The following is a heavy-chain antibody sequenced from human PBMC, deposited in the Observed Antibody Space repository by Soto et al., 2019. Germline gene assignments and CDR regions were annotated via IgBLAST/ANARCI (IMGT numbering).Heavy chain of an antibody. CDR1: GFTFSGSA. J-gene: IGHJ3*02. D-gene: IGHD1-26*01. Sequence: GESLKISCAASGFTFSGSAMHWVRQASGKGLEWVGRIRSKANSYATAYAASVKGRFTISRDDSKNTAYLQMNSLKTEDTAVYYCTSPSSGSYAFDIWGQGTMVTVSS. CDR3: TSPSSGSYAFDI. CDR2: IRSKANSYAT. V-gene: IGHV3-73*01.